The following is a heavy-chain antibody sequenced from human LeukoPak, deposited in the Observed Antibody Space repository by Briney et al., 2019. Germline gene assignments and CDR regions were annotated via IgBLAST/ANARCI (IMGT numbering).Heavy chain of an antibody. CDR2: FYPGDSDT. Sequence: GESLKISCKGSGYSFTSYWIGWVRQMPGKGLEWMGTFYPGDSDTRYSPSFQGQVTISADKSISTAYLQWSSLKASDTAMYYCARRRSGSPGRGYFDYWGQGTLVTVSS. V-gene: IGHV5-51*01. J-gene: IGHJ4*02. CDR1: GYSFTSYW. D-gene: IGHD1-26*01. CDR3: ARRRSGSPGRGYFDY.